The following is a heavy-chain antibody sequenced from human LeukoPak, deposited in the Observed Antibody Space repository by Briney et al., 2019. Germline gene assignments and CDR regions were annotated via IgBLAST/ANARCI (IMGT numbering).Heavy chain of an antibody. D-gene: IGHD1-7*01. J-gene: IGHJ4*01. CDR1: GDSSNIDY. CDR2: INHAGST. Sequence: SETLSLTCAVYGDSSNIDYWSWIRQSPGKGLEWIAEINHAGSTDYNPSLKSRVTISVDTSKNQFSLKLASVTAADTAVYYCASGRELELPWQWGHGTLVTVSS. V-gene: IGHV4-34*01. CDR3: ASGRELELPWQ.